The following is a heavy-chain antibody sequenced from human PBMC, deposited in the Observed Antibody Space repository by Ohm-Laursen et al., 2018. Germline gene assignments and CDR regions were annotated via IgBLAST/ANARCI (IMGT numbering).Heavy chain of an antibody. D-gene: IGHD3-22*01. V-gene: IGHV3-53*01. CDR2: VYSGGST. Sequence: LSLTCAASGLTVSSNHMSWVRQTPGKGLEWVSVVYSGGSTYYADSVKGRFTISRNNFKNTLYLQMNSLRAEDTAVYYCAKASSAYDYNYFDYWGQGTLVTVSS. CDR1: GLTVSSNH. CDR3: AKASSAYDYNYFDY. J-gene: IGHJ4*01.